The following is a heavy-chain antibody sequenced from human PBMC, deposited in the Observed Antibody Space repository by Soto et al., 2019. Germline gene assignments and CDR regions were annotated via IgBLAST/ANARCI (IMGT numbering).Heavy chain of an antibody. D-gene: IGHD2-2*01. CDR1: GFTFSSYG. V-gene: IGHV3-33*01. Sequence: QVQLVESGGGVVQPGRSLRLSCAASGFTFSSYGMYWVRQAPGKGLEWVAVIWYDGSNKYYADSVKGRFTISRDNSKNTLYLQMNSLRAEDTAVYYCARGRKRCSSTSCYAHHYYYYYYMDVWGKGTTVTVSS. J-gene: IGHJ6*03. CDR3: ARGRKRCSSTSCYAHHYYYYYYMDV. CDR2: IWYDGSNK.